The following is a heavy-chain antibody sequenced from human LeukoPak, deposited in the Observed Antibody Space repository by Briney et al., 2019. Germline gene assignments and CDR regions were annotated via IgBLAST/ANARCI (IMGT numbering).Heavy chain of an antibody. J-gene: IGHJ5*02. Sequence: PSETLSLTCAVSGGSISRSYWWPWVRHPPGKGLEWIGEIYHSGSTNYNPSLNSRVTISVDKSKNQLSLELSSMTAADTAVYYCARVITMVRERWFDPWGQGILVTVSS. D-gene: IGHD3-10*01. CDR2: IYHSGST. V-gene: IGHV4-4*02. CDR3: ARVITMVRERWFDP. CDR1: GGSISRSYW.